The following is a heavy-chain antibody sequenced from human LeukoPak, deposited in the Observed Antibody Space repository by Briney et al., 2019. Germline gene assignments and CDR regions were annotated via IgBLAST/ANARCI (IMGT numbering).Heavy chain of an antibody. CDR1: GGSISSSSYY. CDR3: ARYSSSWYGESLDY. V-gene: IGHV4-39*07. J-gene: IGHJ4*02. CDR2: IYYSGST. D-gene: IGHD6-13*01. Sequence: SETLSLTCTVSGGSISSSSYYWGWIRQPPGKGLEWIGSIYYSGSTYYNPSLKSRVTISVDTSKNQFSLKLSSVTAADTAVYYCARYSSSWYGESLDYWGQGTLVTVSS.